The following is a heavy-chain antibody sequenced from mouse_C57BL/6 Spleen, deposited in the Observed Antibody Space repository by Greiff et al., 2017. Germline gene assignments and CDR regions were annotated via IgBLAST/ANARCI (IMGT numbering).Heavy chain of an antibody. CDR1: GFTFSSYA. V-gene: IGHV5-4*01. D-gene: IGHD4-1*01. CDR3: ARDPNWDWYFDD. J-gene: IGHJ1*03. CDR2: ISDGGSYT. Sequence: EVKLVESGGGLVKPGGSLKLSCAASGFTFSSYAMSWVRQTPEKRLEWVATISDGGSYTYYPDNVKGRFTISRDNAKNNLYLQMSHLKSEDTAMYYCARDPNWDWYFDDWGTGTTVTVSS.